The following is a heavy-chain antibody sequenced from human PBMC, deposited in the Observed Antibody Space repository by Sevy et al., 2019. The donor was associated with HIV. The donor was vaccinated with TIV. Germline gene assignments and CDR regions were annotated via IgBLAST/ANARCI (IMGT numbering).Heavy chain of an antibody. D-gene: IGHD2-2*01. CDR3: ARQILGDSSTWYFLDAFDI. V-gene: IGHV5-51*01. J-gene: IGHJ3*02. Sequence: GESLKISCKASGYSFTKYWIGWVRQMPGKGLEWMGIIYPGDSDIRYGPSFPGQVTFSVDKSISTAYLQWSSLKASDTAMYYCARQILGDSSTWYFLDAFDIWGQGTMVTVS. CDR2: IYPGDSDI. CDR1: GYSFTKYW.